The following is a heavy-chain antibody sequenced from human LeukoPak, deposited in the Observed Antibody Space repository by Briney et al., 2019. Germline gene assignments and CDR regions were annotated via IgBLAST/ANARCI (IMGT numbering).Heavy chain of an antibody. CDR3: ARDRSNYYGRSYYMDV. D-gene: IGHD3-10*01. CDR1: GFPFSSYS. Sequence: GGSLRLSFAASGFPFSSYSMNWVRPAPGKGLEWVSSINSSSSYIYYADSVKGRFTISRDNAKNSLYLQMNSLRAEDTAVYYCARDRSNYYGRSYYMDVWGKGTTVTVSS. V-gene: IGHV3-21*01. CDR2: INSSSSYI. J-gene: IGHJ6*03.